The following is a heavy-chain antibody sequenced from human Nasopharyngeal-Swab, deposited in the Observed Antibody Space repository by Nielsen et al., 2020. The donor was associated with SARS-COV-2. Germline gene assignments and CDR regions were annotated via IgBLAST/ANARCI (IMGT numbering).Heavy chain of an antibody. CDR2: ISYDGSNK. CDR1: GFTFSSYA. CDR3: ARLGTESYHYYSLDV. J-gene: IGHJ6*02. V-gene: IGHV3-30-3*01. Sequence: GESLKISCAASGFTFSSYAMHWVRQAPGKGLEGVAVISYDGSNKYYADSVKGRFTISRDNSKNTLYLQMNSLRVEDTAVYYCARLGTESYHYYSLDVWGQGTTVTVSS. D-gene: IGHD1-1*01.